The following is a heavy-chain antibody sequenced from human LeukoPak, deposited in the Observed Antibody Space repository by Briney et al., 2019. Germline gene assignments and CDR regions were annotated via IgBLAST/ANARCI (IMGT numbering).Heavy chain of an antibody. CDR1: GFTFSSYS. D-gene: IGHD1-7*01. J-gene: IGHJ6*03. CDR2: ISSSSTYI. Sequence: GGSLRLSCAASGFTFSSYSMNWVRQAPGKGLEWVSSISSSSTYIYYADSVKGRFTISRDNAKNSPYLQMNSLRAEDTAVYYCARGVSWNYVEAPRWYMDVWGKGTTVTVSS. V-gene: IGHV3-21*04. CDR3: ARGVSWNYVEAPRWYMDV.